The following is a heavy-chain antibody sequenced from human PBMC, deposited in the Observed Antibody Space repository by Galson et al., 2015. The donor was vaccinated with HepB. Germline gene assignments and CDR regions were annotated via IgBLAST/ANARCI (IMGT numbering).Heavy chain of an antibody. Sequence: SLRLSCAASGFTFSSYAMSWVRQAPGKGLEWVSAISGSGGSTYYADSVKGRFTISRDNSKNTLYLQMNSLRAEDTAVYYCAKDWRSTGIAAAGGFDYWGQGTLVTVSS. J-gene: IGHJ4*02. CDR2: ISGSGGST. CDR1: GFTFSSYA. D-gene: IGHD6-13*01. CDR3: AKDWRSTGIAAAGGFDY. V-gene: IGHV3-23*01.